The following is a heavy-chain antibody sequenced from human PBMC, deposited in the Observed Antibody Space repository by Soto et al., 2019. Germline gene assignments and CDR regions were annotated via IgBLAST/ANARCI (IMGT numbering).Heavy chain of an antibody. CDR1: GYTFTSYD. D-gene: IGHD3-10*01. J-gene: IGHJ6*02. Sequence: ASVKVSCKASGYTFTSYDINWVRQATGQGLEWMGWMNPNSGNTGYAQKFQGRVTMTRNTSISTAYMELSSLRSEDTAVYYCARSGSVTMVRGVIFHGMDVWGQGTTVTVSS. V-gene: IGHV1-8*01. CDR2: MNPNSGNT. CDR3: ARSGSVTMVRGVIFHGMDV.